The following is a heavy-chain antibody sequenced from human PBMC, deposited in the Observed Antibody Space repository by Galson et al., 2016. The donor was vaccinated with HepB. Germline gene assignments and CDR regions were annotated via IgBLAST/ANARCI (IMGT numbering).Heavy chain of an antibody. CDR2: ISYDGSDK. CDR3: ARAGKQWLTLTYFDS. D-gene: IGHD6-19*01. Sequence: SLRLSCAASGFTFSSYGLDWVRQAPGKGLEWVAVISYDGSDKHYADSVRGRFTISRDNSKNTVYLQMNSLRPEDTALYYCARAGKQWLTLTYFDSWGQGTLVTVSS. J-gene: IGHJ4*02. CDR1: GFTFSSYG. V-gene: IGHV3-30*04.